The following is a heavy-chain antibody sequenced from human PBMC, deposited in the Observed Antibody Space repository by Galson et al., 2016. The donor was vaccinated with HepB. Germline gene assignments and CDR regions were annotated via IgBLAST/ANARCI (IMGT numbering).Heavy chain of an antibody. CDR1: GFSFTNYA. D-gene: IGHD6-13*01. J-gene: IGHJ1*01. V-gene: IGHV1-3*01. CDR2: INAAKGNT. Sequence: SVKVSCKASGFSFTNYAVHWVRQAPGQRLEWMGWINAAKGNTKYSQKFQGRVTIFRDTSASTAYMELSSLRSGDTAVYYCAFRGSSSWYGYFQNWGQGTLVTVSS. CDR3: AFRGSSSWYGYFQN.